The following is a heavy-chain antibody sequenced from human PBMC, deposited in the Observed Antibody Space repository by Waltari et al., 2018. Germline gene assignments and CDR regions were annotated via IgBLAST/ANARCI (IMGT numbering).Heavy chain of an antibody. CDR2: IYHSGST. CDR1: GYSISSGYY. V-gene: IGHV4-38-2*02. Sequence: QVQLQESGPGLVKPSETLSLTCTVSGYSISSGYYWGWIRQPPGKGLEWIGTIYHSGSTYYNPPLKGRVAISVDTAKNQFSLQLSSVTAADTAVYYCARVLGYCSSTSCYQWFDPWGQGTLVTVSS. D-gene: IGHD2-2*01. J-gene: IGHJ5*02. CDR3: ARVLGYCSSTSCYQWFDP.